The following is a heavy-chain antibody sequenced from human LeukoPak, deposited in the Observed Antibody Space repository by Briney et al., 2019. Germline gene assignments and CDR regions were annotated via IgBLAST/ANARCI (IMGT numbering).Heavy chain of an antibody. V-gene: IGHV3-23*01. CDR2: ISGRSDNT. CDR3: AKWGDYDVLTGYYVSDF. D-gene: IGHD3-9*01. CDR1: GFIFSNYA. J-gene: IGHJ4*02. Sequence: GASLRLSCAAAGFIFSNYAMDWVRQAPGKGLEWVSAISGRSDNTYYADSVKGRFTLSRDSSKNTLYLQMNSLRADDPAVYYCAKWGDYDVLTGYYVSDFWGQGTLVTVSS.